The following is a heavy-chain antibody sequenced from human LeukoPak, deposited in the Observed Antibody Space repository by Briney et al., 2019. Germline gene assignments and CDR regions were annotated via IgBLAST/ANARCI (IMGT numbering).Heavy chain of an antibody. J-gene: IGHJ4*02. Sequence: ASVKVSCKASGYTFTSYDINWVRQATGQGLEWMGWMNPNSGNTGYAQKFQGRVTMTRNTSISTAYMELTSLRSEDTAVYYCARYFSSGWYFFDYWGQGTLVTVSS. CDR2: MNPNSGNT. D-gene: IGHD6-19*01. CDR1: GYTFTSYD. CDR3: ARYFSSGWYFFDY. V-gene: IGHV1-8*02.